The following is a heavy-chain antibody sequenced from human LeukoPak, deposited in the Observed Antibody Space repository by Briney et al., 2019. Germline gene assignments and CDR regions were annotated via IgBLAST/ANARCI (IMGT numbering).Heavy chain of an antibody. D-gene: IGHD2-15*01. J-gene: IGHJ4*02. Sequence: PGGSLRLSCAASGFTFSSYAMHWVRQAPGKGLEWVAVISYDGSNKYYADSVEGRFTISRDNSKNTLYLQMNSLRAEDTAVYYCAKEQFYCSGGSCYGYFDYWGQGTLVTVSS. V-gene: IGHV3-30-3*01. CDR2: ISYDGSNK. CDR1: GFTFSSYA. CDR3: AKEQFYCSGGSCYGYFDY.